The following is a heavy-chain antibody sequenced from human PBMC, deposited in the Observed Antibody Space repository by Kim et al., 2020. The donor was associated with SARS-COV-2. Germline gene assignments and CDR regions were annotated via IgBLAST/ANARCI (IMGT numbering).Heavy chain of an antibody. CDR2: IYYSGST. Sequence: SETLSLTCTVSGGSISSSSYYWGYIRQPPGKGLEWIGSIYYSGSTYYNPSLKSRVTISVDTSKNQFSLKLTSVTAADTAIYYCASSQNYYYDNSGYIDGFDVWGQGTMVTVSS. J-gene: IGHJ3*01. V-gene: IGHV4-39*01. CDR3: ASSQNYYYDNSGYIDGFDV. CDR1: GGSISSSSYY. D-gene: IGHD3-22*01.